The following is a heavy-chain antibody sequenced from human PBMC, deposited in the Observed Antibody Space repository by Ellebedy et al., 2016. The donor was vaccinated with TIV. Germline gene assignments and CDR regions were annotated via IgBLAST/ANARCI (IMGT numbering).Heavy chain of an antibody. CDR3: ARRGYGSGRYNWFDP. D-gene: IGHD3-10*01. CDR1: GASISSYF. CDR2: IYSSGAT. Sequence: SETLSLXCTVSGASISSYFWTWIRQPAGRALEWIGRIYSSGATNYNPSLKSRLTMSVDTSKNQFSLKLSSVTAADTAVYYCARRGYGSGRYNWFDPWGQGTLVTVSS. J-gene: IGHJ5*02. V-gene: IGHV4-4*07.